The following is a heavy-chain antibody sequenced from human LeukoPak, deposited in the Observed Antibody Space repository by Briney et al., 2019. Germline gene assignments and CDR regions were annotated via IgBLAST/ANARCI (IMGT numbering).Heavy chain of an antibody. Sequence: SETLSLTCAVDGGSFSGYYWGWIRQPPGKGLEWVGEINHSGSTNYNPSLKSRVTISVDTSKNQFSLQLSSVTAADTAVYYCARRGYSSSWYGGWFDPWGQGTLVTVSS. CDR1: GGSFSGYY. D-gene: IGHD6-13*01. CDR2: INHSGST. V-gene: IGHV4-34*01. J-gene: IGHJ5*02. CDR3: ARRGYSSSWYGGWFDP.